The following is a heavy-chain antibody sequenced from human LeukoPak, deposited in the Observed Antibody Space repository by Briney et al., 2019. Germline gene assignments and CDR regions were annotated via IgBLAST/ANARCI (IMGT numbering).Heavy chain of an antibody. D-gene: IGHD6-6*01. CDR2: IIPIFGTA. J-gene: IGHJ6*02. CDR1: GGTFSSYA. V-gene: IGHV1-69*13. Sequence: ASVKVSCKASGGTFSSYAISWVRQAPGQGLEWMGGIIPIFGTANYAQKFQGRVTITADESTSTAYMELGSLRTEDTAVYYCARYPQYSSSLDYYYGMDVWGQGTTVTVSS. CDR3: ARYPQYSSSLDYYYGMDV.